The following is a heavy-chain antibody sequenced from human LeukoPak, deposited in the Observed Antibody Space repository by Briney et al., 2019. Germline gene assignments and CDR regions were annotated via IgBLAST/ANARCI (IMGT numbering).Heavy chain of an antibody. CDR2: VSAYSGNT. V-gene: IGHV1-18*01. J-gene: IGHJ3*02. CDR1: GYSFSDSG. Sequence: ASVKVSCKASGYSFSDSGISWVRQAPGQGLEWMGWVSAYSGNTYFAQKFQGRVTLTTDTSTSTGYMELRTLRSDDTAVYYCARGENPLDAFDIWGQGTMVTVSS. CDR3: ARGENPLDAFDI.